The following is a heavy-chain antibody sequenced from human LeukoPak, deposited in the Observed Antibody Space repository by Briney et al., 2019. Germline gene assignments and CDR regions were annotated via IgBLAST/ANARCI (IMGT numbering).Heavy chain of an antibody. V-gene: IGHV3-23*01. D-gene: IGHD3/OR15-3a*01. CDR2: ISGSGGST. CDR1: GFTFSSYA. J-gene: IGHJ6*02. Sequence: GGPLRLSCAASGFTFSSYAMSWVRQAPGKGLEWVSAISGSGGSTYYADSVKGRFTISRDNSKNTLYLQMNSLRAEDTAVYYCAKSTKGLYYYYGMDVWGQGTTVTVSS. CDR3: AKSTKGLYYYYGMDV.